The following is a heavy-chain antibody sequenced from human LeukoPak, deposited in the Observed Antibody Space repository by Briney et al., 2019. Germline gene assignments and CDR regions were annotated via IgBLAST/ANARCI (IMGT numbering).Heavy chain of an antibody. Sequence: PSETLSLTCTVSGYSISSGYYWGWIRQPPGKGLEWIGSIYHSGSTYYNPSLKSRVTISVDTSKNQFSLKLSSVTAADTAVYYCARGPLLWFGELWYRDYYYTDVWGKGTTVTVSS. CDR2: IYHSGST. V-gene: IGHV4-38-2*02. CDR1: GYSISSGYY. CDR3: ARGPLLWFGELWYRDYYYTDV. D-gene: IGHD3-10*01. J-gene: IGHJ6*03.